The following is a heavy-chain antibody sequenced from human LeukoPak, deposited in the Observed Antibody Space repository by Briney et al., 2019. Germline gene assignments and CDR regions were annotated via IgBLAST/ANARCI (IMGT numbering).Heavy chain of an antibody. J-gene: IGHJ4*02. V-gene: IGHV3-66*01. D-gene: IGHD3-22*01. Sequence: GGSLRLSCAASGFTVSSNYMSWVRQAPGKGLEWVSIIYSGGSTYYADSVKGRFAISRDNSKNTLYLQMNSLRAEDTAVYYCARAAHFYDSSGYYYWGQGTLVTVSS. CDR2: IYSGGST. CDR1: GFTVSSNY. CDR3: ARAAHFYDSSGYYY.